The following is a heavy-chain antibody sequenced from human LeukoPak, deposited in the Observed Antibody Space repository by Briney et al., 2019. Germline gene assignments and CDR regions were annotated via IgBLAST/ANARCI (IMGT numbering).Heavy chain of an antibody. J-gene: IGHJ4*02. V-gene: IGHV3-30*04. Sequence: PGGSLRLSCAASGFTFSSYAMHWVRQAPGKGLEWVAVISYDGINKYYGDSVKGRFTISRDNSKNTLYLQMNSLRAEDTAVYYCARDPTHDYYDSSGVSFDYWGQGTLVTVSS. CDR1: GFTFSSYA. CDR3: ARDPTHDYYDSSGVSFDY. CDR2: ISYDGINK. D-gene: IGHD3-22*01.